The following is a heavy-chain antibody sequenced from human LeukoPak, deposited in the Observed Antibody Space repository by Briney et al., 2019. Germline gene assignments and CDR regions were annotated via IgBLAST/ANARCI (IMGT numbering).Heavy chain of an antibody. J-gene: IGHJ4*02. CDR1: GFTFSSYS. CDR3: ARGGLDYGFDY. V-gene: IGHV3-48*04. CDR2: ISSSSSTI. D-gene: IGHD4/OR15-4a*01. Sequence: GGSLRLSCAASGFTFSSYSMNWVRQAPGKGLEWVSYISSSSSTIYYADSVKGRFTISRDNAKNSLYLQMNSLRAEDTAVYYCARGGLDYGFDYWGQGTLVTVSS.